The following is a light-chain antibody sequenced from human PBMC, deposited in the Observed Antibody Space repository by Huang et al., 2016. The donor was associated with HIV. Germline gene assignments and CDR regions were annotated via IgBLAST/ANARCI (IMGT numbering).Light chain of an antibody. CDR1: QGGSYN. CDR3: QHYNNWPPWT. V-gene: IGKV3D-15*01. CDR2: GAS. J-gene: IGKJ1*01. Sequence: EIVMTQSPATLSVSQGERSTLSCRASQGGSYNIAWYQQKPGQTPRLLIHGASTRATGLAANFSGRGSGTDFSLTITGLQPEDSAVYDCQHYNNWPPWTFGPGTQVEI.